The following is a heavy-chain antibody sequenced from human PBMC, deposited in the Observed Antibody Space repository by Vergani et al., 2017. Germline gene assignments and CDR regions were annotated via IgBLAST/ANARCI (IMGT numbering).Heavy chain of an antibody. CDR3: ARNHCYAVWSGPYPSYGMDV. D-gene: IGHD3-3*01. CDR1: GGSISSYY. Sequence: QVQLQESGPGLVKPSETLSLTCTVSGGSISSYYWSWIRQPPGKGLEWIGYIYYSGSTNYNPSLKSRVTISVDTSKNQFSLKLSSVTAADTAVYYCARNHCYAVWSGPYPSYGMDVWGQGTTVTVSS. CDR2: IYYSGST. V-gene: IGHV4-59*01. J-gene: IGHJ6*02.